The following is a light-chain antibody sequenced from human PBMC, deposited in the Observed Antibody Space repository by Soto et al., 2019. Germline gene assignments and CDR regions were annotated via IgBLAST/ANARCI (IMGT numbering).Light chain of an antibody. CDR1: NNDVGSYDL. CDR3: ASYAGLATYVH. Sequence: QAVVTQPASVSGSPGQSITISCTGTNNDVGSYDLVSWYRQSPGEAPKLIIYDVTKRPSGVSDRFSASKSGNAASLTISGVQAEDEADYYCASYAGLATYVHFGGGTKLTVL. J-gene: IGLJ2*01. CDR2: DVT. V-gene: IGLV2-23*02.